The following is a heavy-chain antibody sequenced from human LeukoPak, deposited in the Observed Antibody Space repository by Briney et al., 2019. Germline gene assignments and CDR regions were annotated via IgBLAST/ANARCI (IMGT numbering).Heavy chain of an antibody. J-gene: IGHJ4*02. CDR1: GFTFDDYG. V-gene: IGHV3-23*01. CDR2: ISGSGGST. Sequence: GGSLRLSCAASGFTFDDYGMSWVRQAPGKGLEWVSAISGSGGSTYYADSVKGRFTISRDNSKNTLYLHMNSLRAEDTAIYFCVRDNYSYRLDVWGQGTLVTVSS. D-gene: IGHD2-21*01. CDR3: VRDNYSYRLDV.